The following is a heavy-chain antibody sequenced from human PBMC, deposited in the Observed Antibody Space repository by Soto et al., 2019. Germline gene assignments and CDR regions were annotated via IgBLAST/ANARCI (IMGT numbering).Heavy chain of an antibody. Sequence: EVQLLESGGGLVQPGGSLRLSCAASGFTFSSSAMSWVRQAPGKGLEWVSVSVISGSGGSAYYADSVKGRFTISRDNSRNTLYLQINSLRAEDTAVYYCAKILGRYCSSTSCTTFDYWGQGTLVTVSS. J-gene: IGHJ4*02. CDR1: GFTFSSSA. V-gene: IGHV3-23*01. D-gene: IGHD2-2*01. CDR3: AKILGRYCSSTSCTTFDY. CDR2: ISGSGGSA.